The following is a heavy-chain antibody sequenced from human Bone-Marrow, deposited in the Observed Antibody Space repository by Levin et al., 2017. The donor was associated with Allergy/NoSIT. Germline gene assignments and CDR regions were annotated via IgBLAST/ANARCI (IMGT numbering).Heavy chain of an antibody. CDR2: IDDSGST. CDR3: ARRGTYYDASGFYRAFDY. D-gene: IGHD3-22*01. V-gene: IGHV4-59*08. Sequence: SQTLSLPCNVSTDSMRSSYWSWIRQPPGKGLEWIGYIDDSGSTTYNPSLKSRVTMSVETSNNKFSLRLNSVTAADTAVYFCARRGTYYDASGFYRAFDYWGQGTLVTVSS. CDR1: TDSMRSSY. J-gene: IGHJ4*02.